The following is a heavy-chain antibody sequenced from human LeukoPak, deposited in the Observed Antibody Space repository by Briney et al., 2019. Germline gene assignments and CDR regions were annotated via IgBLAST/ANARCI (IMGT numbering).Heavy chain of an antibody. J-gene: IGHJ6*03. CDR2: IHPSGST. CDR1: GGSFSDYY. CDR3: ARVGYSYVINDWSRTGLGAYPTKYYYHMGV. Sequence: SETLFLTCAVSGGSFSDYYWGWIRQPPGKGLEWIGEIHPSGSTNYSPSLKSRVTISLDASKNQFSLKLSSVAAADTAVYFCARVGYSYVINDWSRTGLGAYPTKYYYHMGVWDKGTTVTVSS. D-gene: IGHD5-18*01. V-gene: IGHV4-34*01.